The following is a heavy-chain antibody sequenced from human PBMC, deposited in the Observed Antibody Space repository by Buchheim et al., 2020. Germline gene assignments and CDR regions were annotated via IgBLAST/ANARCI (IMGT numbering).Heavy chain of an antibody. Sequence: QVQLVQSGAEVKKPGASLRISCETSGFTFTSYALHWVRQAPGQRLEWMGWIVAVNGNTKYSQKFQGRVTFTRDASASTVYIDLSSLIPGDTAVYYCARERSGNYDNWGQGT. J-gene: IGHJ4*02. D-gene: IGHD3-3*01. CDR2: IVAVNGNT. CDR3: ARERSGNYDN. V-gene: IGHV1-3*01. CDR1: GFTFTSYA.